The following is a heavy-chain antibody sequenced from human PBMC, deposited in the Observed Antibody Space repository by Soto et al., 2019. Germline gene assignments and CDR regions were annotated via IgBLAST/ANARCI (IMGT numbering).Heavy chain of an antibody. CDR3: APHTLDPGMPSGY. CDR1: GYTFTNYG. V-gene: IGHV1-18*01. D-gene: IGHD5-18*01. CDR2: IGGYKGNT. Sequence: QVQLVQSGAEVREPGASVKVSCKASGYTFTNYGVSWVRQAPGQGLEWMGWIGGYKGNTNYAQKLQGRVTLTTDTSTSTAYMELRSLRSDATAVHYCAPHTLDPGMPSGYWGQGTLVTVSS. J-gene: IGHJ4*02.